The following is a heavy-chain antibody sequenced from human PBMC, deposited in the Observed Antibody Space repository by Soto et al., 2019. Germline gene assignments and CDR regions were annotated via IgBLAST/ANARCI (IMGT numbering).Heavy chain of an antibody. J-gene: IGHJ6*03. D-gene: IGHD3-3*01. CDR3: ARATIFGVDYYYYYMDV. V-gene: IGHV3-53*04. CDR2: IYSGGST. CDR1: GFTVSSNY. Sequence: GGSLRLSCAASGFTVSSNYMSWDRQAPGKGLEWVSVIYSGGSTYYADSVKGRFTISRHNSKNTLYLQMNSLRAEDTAVYYCARATIFGVDYYYYYMDVWGKGTTVTVSS.